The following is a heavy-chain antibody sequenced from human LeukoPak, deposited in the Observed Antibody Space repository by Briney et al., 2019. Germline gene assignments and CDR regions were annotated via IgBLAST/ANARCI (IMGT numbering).Heavy chain of an antibody. CDR1: GSTFTGYY. J-gene: IGHJ5*02. D-gene: IGHD5-18*01. CDR3: ARGHPSIQLWFVGASWFDP. V-gene: IGHV1-2*02. CDR2: INPNSGGT. Sequence: ASVKVSSKASGSTFTGYYMHWVRQAPGQGLEWMGWINPNSGGTKYAQKFQGRVIMTRDTSISTAYMGLSRLRSDDTAVYYCARGHPSIQLWFVGASWFDPWGQGTLVTVSS.